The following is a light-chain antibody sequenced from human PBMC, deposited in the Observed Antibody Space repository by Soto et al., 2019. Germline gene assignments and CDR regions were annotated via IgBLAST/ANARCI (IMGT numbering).Light chain of an antibody. V-gene: IGKV3-11*01. J-gene: IGKJ1*01. Sequence: DIVLTQSPATMSLSPGERATLSCRASQSVSSSYLAWYQQKPGQAPRLLIYDTSNRATGIPARFSGSGSGTDFTLTISRLEPEDFAFYYCHQRKSWPRTFGQGTKVDIK. CDR2: DTS. CDR1: QSVSSSY. CDR3: HQRKSWPRT.